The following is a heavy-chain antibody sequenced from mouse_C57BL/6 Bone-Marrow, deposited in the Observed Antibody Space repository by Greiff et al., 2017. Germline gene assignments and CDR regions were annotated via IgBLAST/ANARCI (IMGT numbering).Heavy chain of an antibody. CDR1: GYSITSGYY. J-gene: IGHJ3*01. CDR3: ARVYYGAY. D-gene: IGHD1-1*01. V-gene: IGHV3-6*01. Sequence: EVKLMESGPGLVKPSQSLSLTCSVTGYSITSGYYWNWIRQFPGNKLEWMGYISYDGSNNYNPSLKNRISITRDTSKNQFFLKLNSVTTEDTATYYCARVYYGAYWGQGTLVTVSA. CDR2: ISYDGSN.